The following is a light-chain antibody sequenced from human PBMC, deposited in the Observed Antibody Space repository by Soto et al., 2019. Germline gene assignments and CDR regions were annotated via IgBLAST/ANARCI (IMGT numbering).Light chain of an antibody. CDR1: QGIRNY. V-gene: IGKV1-6*01. CDR3: LQYYNFSWT. Sequence: IQMTQSPSSLSASVGDRVTITCQASQGIRNYLAWYQQKPGQAPHLLIFAAFNLQSGVPSRFSGGGSGTHFTLTISSLQPDDFATYYCLQYYNFSWTFGQGTKVDIK. J-gene: IGKJ1*01. CDR2: AAF.